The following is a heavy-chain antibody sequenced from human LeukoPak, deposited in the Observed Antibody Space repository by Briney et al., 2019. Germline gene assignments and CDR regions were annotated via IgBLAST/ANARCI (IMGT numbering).Heavy chain of an antibody. Sequence: ASVKVSCKASGYTFTSYGISWVRQAPGQGLEWMGWISAYNGNTTYAQKLQGRVTMTTDTSTSTAYMELRSLRSDDTAVYYCARDLLHNYDFWSGYFVRENYYYMDVWGKGTTVTVSS. CDR2: ISAYNGNT. CDR1: GYTFTSYG. D-gene: IGHD3-3*01. CDR3: ARDLLHNYDFWSGYFVRENYYYMDV. V-gene: IGHV1-18*01. J-gene: IGHJ6*03.